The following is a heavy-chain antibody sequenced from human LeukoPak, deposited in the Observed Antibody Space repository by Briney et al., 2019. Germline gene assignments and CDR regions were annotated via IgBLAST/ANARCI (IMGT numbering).Heavy chain of an antibody. J-gene: IGHJ4*02. CDR3: ATSLGFYCSSTSCKDY. CDR1: GYTFTSYD. CDR2: MNPNSGGT. D-gene: IGHD2-2*01. V-gene: IGHV1-2*02. Sequence: ASVKVSCKASGYTFTSYDINWVRQATGQGLEWMGWMNPNSGGTNYAQKFQGRVTMTRDTSISTAYMELSRLRSDDTAVYYCATSLGFYCSSTSCKDYWGQGTLVTVSS.